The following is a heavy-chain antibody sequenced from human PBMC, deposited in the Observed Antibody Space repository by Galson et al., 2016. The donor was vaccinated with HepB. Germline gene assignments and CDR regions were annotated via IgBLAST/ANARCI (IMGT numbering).Heavy chain of an antibody. CDR3: AHVRSGFDAFDV. CDR1: GFSLTTGGVR. D-gene: IGHD3-22*01. V-gene: IGHV2-5*02. Sequence: PALVKPTQTLTLTCTFSGFSLTTGGVRVGWIRQPPGKALEWLALIYWDDDKRYSPSLKSRLTITKDTPKNQVVLTMTNMDPGDTATYYCAHVRSGFDAFDVWGQGTMVTVSS. J-gene: IGHJ3*01. CDR2: IYWDDDK.